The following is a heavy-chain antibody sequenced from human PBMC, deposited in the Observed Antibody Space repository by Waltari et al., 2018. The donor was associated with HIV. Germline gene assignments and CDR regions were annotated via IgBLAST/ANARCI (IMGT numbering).Heavy chain of an antibody. J-gene: IGHJ4*02. D-gene: IGHD6-13*01. CDR3: ARDNSSIWYLVY. CDR1: GCRFSRYG. Sequence: QVLLEESGGGVVQPGRSLRLSCAASGCRFSRYGFHWVRQAPGKGLEWVALISDNGDNQYYADSVKGRFTISRDNSMDTLYLQMNSLRAEDSAVYYCARDNSSIWYLVYWGQGTLVSVSS. CDR2: ISDNGDNQ. V-gene: IGHV3-30*03.